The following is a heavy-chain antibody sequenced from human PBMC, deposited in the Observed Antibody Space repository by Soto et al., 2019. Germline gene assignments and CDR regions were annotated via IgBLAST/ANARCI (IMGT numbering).Heavy chain of an antibody. CDR1: GFTFSSYA. CDR3: ARDLEDQSVAIDY. CDR2: ISYDGSNK. J-gene: IGHJ4*02. V-gene: IGHV3-30-3*01. D-gene: IGHD6-19*01. Sequence: GGSLRLSCAASGFTFSSYAMHWVRQAPGKGLEWVAVISYDGSNKYYADSVKGRFTISRDNSKNTLYLQMNSLRAEDTAVYYCARDLEDQSVAIDYWGQGTLVTVSS.